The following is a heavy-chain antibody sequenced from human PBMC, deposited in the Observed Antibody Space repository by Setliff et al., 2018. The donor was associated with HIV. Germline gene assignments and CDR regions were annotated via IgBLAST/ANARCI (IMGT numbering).Heavy chain of an antibody. V-gene: IGHV4-34*01. CDR3: ARGILIIGDFDAFDI. CDR2: INHSGST. D-gene: IGHD4-17*01. CDR1: GGSFSGYY. J-gene: IGHJ3*02. Sequence: SETLSLTCAVYGGSFSGYYWSWIRQPPGKGLEWIGEINHSGSTNYNPSLKSRVTISVDTSKNQFSLKLSSVTAADTAVYYCARGILIIGDFDAFDIWGQGTMVTVSS.